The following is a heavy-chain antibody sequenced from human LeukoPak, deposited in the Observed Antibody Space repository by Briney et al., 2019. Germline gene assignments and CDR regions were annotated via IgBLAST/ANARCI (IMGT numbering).Heavy chain of an antibody. CDR1: GDSITGFY. CDR3: ARVSGNYYGDLDY. D-gene: IGHD1-26*01. Sequence: SETLSLTCTVSGDSITGFYWNWIRQPPGKGLEWIGYIHYSGSTNYNPSLKSRVSISVDTSKTQFSLKLSSVTAADTAVYYCARVSGNYYGDLDYWGQGTLVTVSS. J-gene: IGHJ4*02. V-gene: IGHV4-59*08. CDR2: IHYSGST.